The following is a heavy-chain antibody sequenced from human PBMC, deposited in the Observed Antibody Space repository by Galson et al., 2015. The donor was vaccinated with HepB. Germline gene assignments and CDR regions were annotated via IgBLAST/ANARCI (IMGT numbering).Heavy chain of an antibody. V-gene: IGHV1-8*01. Sequence: SVKVSCKASGYTFTSYDINWVRQATGQGLEWMGWMNPNSGNTGYAQKFQGRVTMTRNTSISTAYMELSSLRSEDTAVYYCARSHTQNYYYYYGMDVWGQGTTVTVSS. CDR1: GYTFTSYD. CDR2: MNPNSGNT. CDR3: ARSHTQNYYYYYGMDV. J-gene: IGHJ6*02.